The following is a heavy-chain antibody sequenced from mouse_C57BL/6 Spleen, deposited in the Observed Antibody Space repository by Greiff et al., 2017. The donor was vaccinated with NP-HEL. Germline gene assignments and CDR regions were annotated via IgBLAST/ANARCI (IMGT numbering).Heavy chain of an antibody. CDR1: GYTFTDYD. V-gene: IGHV1-15*01. CDR3: TRDYSNGSSYYAMDY. D-gene: IGHD1-1*01. J-gene: IGHJ4*01. CDR2: IDPETGGT. Sequence: VQLQQSGAELVRPGASVTLSCKASGYTFTDYDMHWVKQTPVHGLEWIGAIDPETGGTAYNQKFKGKAILTADKSSSTAYMELRSLTSEDSAVYYCTRDYSNGSSYYAMDYWGQGTSVTVSS.